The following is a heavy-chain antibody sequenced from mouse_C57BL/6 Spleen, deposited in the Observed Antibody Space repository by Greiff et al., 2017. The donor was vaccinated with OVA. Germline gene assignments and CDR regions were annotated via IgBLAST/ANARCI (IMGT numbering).Heavy chain of an antibody. D-gene: IGHD2-5*01. J-gene: IGHJ2*01. CDR3: ARGSNYDY. V-gene: IGHV1-50*01. Sequence: VQLQQSGAELVKPGASVKLSCKASGYTFTSYWMQWVKQRPGQGLEWIGEIDPSDSYTNYNQKFKGKATLTVDTSSSTAYMQLSSLTAEDAAVYYCARGSNYDYWGQGTTLTVSS. CDR1: GYTFTSYW. CDR2: IDPSDSYT.